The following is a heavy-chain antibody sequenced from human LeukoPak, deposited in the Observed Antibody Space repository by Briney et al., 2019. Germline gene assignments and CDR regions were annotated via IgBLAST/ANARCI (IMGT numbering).Heavy chain of an antibody. Sequence: GGSLRLSCAASGFTFSSYSMNWVRQAPGKGLEWVSSISSSSSYIYYAVSVKGRFTISRDNAKNSLYLQMNSLRAEDTAVYYCAREYDRIAVALGFWFDPWGQGTLVTVSS. J-gene: IGHJ5*02. CDR2: ISSSSSYI. CDR3: AREYDRIAVALGFWFDP. V-gene: IGHV3-21*01. D-gene: IGHD6-19*01. CDR1: GFTFSSYS.